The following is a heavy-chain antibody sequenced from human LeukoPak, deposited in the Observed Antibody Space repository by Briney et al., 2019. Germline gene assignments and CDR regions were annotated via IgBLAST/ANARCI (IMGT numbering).Heavy chain of an antibody. V-gene: IGHV3-53*01. CDR1: GFTVSSND. CDR3: AIYDSSGYYNY. J-gene: IGHJ4*02. Sequence: GGSLRLSCAASGFTVSSNDMSWVRQAPGKGLEWVSVIYSGGRTFYADSVKGRFTISRDNSKNTLYLQMNSLRAEDTAVYYCAIYDSSGYYNYWGQGTLVTVSS. D-gene: IGHD3-22*01. CDR2: IYSGGRT.